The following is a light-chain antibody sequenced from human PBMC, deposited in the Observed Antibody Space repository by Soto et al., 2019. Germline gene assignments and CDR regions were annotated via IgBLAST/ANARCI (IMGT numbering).Light chain of an antibody. CDR1: QSISSY. J-gene: IGKJ2*01. CDR3: QQSYSSHHT. CDR2: AAS. Sequence: DIQMTQSPSSLSASVGDRVTITCRASQSISSYLNWYQQKPGEAPKLLIYAASSLQSGVPSRVSGSGSGTDFTLTISSLQPEDFATYYCQQSYSSHHTFGQGTNLEIK. V-gene: IGKV1-39*01.